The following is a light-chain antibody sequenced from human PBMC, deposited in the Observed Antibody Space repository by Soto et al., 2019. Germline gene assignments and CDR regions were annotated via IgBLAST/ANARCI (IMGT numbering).Light chain of an antibody. CDR1: QSVSTN. V-gene: IGKV3-15*01. Sequence: EIVMTQSPTTLSVSPGERATLSCRASQSVSTNLAWYQQKPGQVPSLLIYGASTRASGIPARFSGSGSGTGFTLTIGCLQSEDFAVYYCQQYSSSPSFGQGTRLEIK. J-gene: IGKJ5*01. CDR2: GAS. CDR3: QQYSSSPS.